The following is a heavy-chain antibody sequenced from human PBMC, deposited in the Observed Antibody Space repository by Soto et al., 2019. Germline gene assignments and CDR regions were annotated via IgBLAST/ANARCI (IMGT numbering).Heavy chain of an antibody. CDR1: GGSISSGGYY. CDR3: XRVCGGDCHHGMDV. D-gene: IGHD2-21*02. CDR2: IYYSGST. J-gene: IGHJ6*02. V-gene: IGHV4-31*01. Sequence: QVQLQESGPGLVKPSQTLSLTCTVSGGSISSGGYYWSWIRQHPGKGLEWIGYIYYSGSTYYNPXXXXXXXXXVXXXXXXXXXXXXXXTAADXXXXXXXRVCGGDCHHGMDVWGQGTTVTV.